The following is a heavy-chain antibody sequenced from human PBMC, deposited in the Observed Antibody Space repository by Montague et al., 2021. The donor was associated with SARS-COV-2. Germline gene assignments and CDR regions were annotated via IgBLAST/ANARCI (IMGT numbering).Heavy chain of an antibody. CDR3: ARVRVGVEVSFDY. CDR2: TYYRSRWSN. J-gene: IGHJ4*02. V-gene: IGHV6-1*01. CDR1: GDSVSSNSAT. Sequence: CAISGDSVSSNSATWNWIRQSPSRGLEWLGRTYYRSRWSNDYAVSVKSRIIINPDTSTNQFSLHLSSVTPEDTAVYYCARVRVGVEVSFDYWGQGTLVTVSS. D-gene: IGHD1-26*01.